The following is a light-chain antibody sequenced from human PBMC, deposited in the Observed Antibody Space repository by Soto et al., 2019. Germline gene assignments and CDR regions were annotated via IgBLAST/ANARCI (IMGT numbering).Light chain of an antibody. CDR1: QSVSNS. CDR3: QQRRNWPRT. Sequence: EIVLTQSPATLSLSPGERATLSCRASQSVSNSLVWFQQKPGQAPRLLIYDASNRATDIPARFSGSGSGTGFRLTISSLEPEDLAVYYCQQRRNWPRTFGQWTKLEIK. CDR2: DAS. J-gene: IGKJ2*01. V-gene: IGKV3-11*01.